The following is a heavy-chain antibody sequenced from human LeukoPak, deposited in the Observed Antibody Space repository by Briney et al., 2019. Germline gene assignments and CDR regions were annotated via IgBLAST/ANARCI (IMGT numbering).Heavy chain of an antibody. CDR2: ISGSGGST. J-gene: IGHJ4*02. V-gene: IGHV3-23*01. Sequence: PGGSLRLSCAASGFTFSSYAMSWVRQAPGKGLEWVSAISGSGGSTYYADSVKGRFTISRDNSKNTLYLQMNSLRAEDTAVYYCAKDTAAPYSYNWNYVPFDYWGQGTLVTVSS. CDR3: AKDTAAPYSYNWNYVPFDY. CDR1: GFTFSSYA. D-gene: IGHD1-7*01.